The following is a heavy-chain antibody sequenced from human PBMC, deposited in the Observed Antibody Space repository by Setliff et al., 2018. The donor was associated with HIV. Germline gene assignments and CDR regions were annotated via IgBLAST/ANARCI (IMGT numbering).Heavy chain of an antibody. Sequence: GGSLRLSCAASGFTFNNYAMTWVRQTPGKGLEWVSTISGSGDNTYHADSVKGRFTISRDNSKNTLYLQMNSLRAEDTAIFYCTRRAGDVVIAVIDYWGQGTLVTVSS. CDR3: TRRAGDVVIAVIDY. CDR1: GFTFNNYA. J-gene: IGHJ4*02. D-gene: IGHD2-21*01. CDR2: ISGSGDNT. V-gene: IGHV3-23*01.